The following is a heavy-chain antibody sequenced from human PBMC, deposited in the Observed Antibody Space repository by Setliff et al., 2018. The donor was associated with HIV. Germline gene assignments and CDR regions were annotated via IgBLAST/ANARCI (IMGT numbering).Heavy chain of an antibody. J-gene: IGHJ6*03. D-gene: IGHD2-15*01. V-gene: IGHV1-69*05. CDR2: IIPIFGTA. CDR1: GYTFTSYG. CDR3: ARIGRTPYYYYYMDV. Sequence: ASVKVSCKASGYTFTSYGISWVRQAPGQGLEWMGGIIPIFGTANYAQKFQGRVTITTDESTSTAYMELRSLRSDDTAVYYCARIGRTPYYYYYMDVWGKGTTVTVSS.